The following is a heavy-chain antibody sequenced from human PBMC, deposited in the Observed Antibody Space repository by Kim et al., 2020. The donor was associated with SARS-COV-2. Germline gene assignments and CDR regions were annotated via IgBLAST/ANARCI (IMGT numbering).Heavy chain of an antibody. Sequence: ASVKVSCKASGYTFTSYAMNWVRQAPGQGLEWMGWINTNTGNPTYAQGFTGRFVFSLDTSVSTAYLQISSLKAEDTAVYYCAREWWFGELLYGPFDYWGQGTLVTVSS. CDR2: INTNTGNP. CDR3: AREWWFGELLYGPFDY. CDR1: GYTFTSYA. D-gene: IGHD3-10*01. V-gene: IGHV7-4-1*02. J-gene: IGHJ4*02.